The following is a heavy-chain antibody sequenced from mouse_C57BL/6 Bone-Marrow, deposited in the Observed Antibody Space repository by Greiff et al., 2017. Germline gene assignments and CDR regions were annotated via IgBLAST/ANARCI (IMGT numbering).Heavy chain of an antibody. V-gene: IGHV1-59*01. CDR2: IDPSDSYT. CDR3: ARPYGSSFDY. D-gene: IGHD1-1*01. J-gene: IGHJ2*01. CDR1: GYTFTSYW. Sequence: QVQLQQPGAELVRPGTSVKLFCKASGYTFTSYWMHWVKQRPGQGLEWIGVIDPSDSYTNYNQKFKGKATLTVDTSSSTAYMQLSSLTSADSACSSCARPYGSSFDYWGQGTTLTVSS.